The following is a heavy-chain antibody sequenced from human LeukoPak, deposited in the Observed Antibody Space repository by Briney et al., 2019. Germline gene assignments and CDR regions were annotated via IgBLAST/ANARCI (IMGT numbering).Heavy chain of an antibody. Sequence: SVKVSCKASGGTFSSYAISWVRQAPGQGLEWMGGIIPILGTANYAQKFQGRVTITADESTSTAYMELSSLRSEDTAVYYCARGLGAAGNSGTDYWGQGTLVTVSS. J-gene: IGHJ4*02. D-gene: IGHD6-13*01. CDR3: ARGLGAAGNSGTDY. CDR1: GGTFSSYA. CDR2: IIPILGTA. V-gene: IGHV1-69*01.